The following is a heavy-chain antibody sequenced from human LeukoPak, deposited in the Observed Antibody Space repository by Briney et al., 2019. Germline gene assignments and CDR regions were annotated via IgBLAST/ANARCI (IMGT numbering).Heavy chain of an antibody. CDR2: INHSGST. V-gene: IGHV4-34*01. Sequence: SETLSLTCAVYGGFFSGYYWSWIRQPPGKGLEWIGEINHSGSTNYNPSLKSRATISVDTSKNQFSLKLSSVTAADTAVYYCARGRQQLVGGYYYYYMDVWGKGTTVTVSS. CDR1: GGFFSGYY. D-gene: IGHD6-13*01. CDR3: ARGRQQLVGGYYYYYMDV. J-gene: IGHJ6*03.